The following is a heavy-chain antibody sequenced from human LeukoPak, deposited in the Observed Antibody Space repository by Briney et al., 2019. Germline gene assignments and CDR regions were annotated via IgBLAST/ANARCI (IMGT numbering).Heavy chain of an antibody. J-gene: IGHJ4*02. CDR1: GFTFSSYA. D-gene: IGHD3-3*01. V-gene: IGHV3-30*04. CDR2: ISYDGSNK. CDR3: AREFLPDPGPYDY. Sequence: GGSLRLSCAASGFTFSSYAMHWVRQAPGKGLEWVAVISYDGSNKYCADSVKGRFTISRDNSKNTLYLQMNSLRAEDTAVYYCAREFLPDPGPYDYWGQGTLVTVSS.